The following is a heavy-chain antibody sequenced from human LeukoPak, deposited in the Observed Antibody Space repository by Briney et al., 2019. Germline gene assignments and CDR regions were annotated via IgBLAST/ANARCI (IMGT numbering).Heavy chain of an antibody. J-gene: IGHJ4*02. Sequence: ASVKVSCKAPGYTFTGYYMHWVRQAPGQGLEWMGWINPNSGGTNYAQKFQGRVTMTRDTSLSTAYMELSRLRSDDTAVYYCATDHCSNTSCYPDYWGQGTLVTVSS. CDR1: GYTFTGYY. V-gene: IGHV1-2*02. CDR2: INPNSGGT. CDR3: ATDHCSNTSCYPDY. D-gene: IGHD2-2*01.